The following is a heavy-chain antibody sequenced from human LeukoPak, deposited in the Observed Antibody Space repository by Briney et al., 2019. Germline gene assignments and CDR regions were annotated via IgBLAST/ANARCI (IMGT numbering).Heavy chain of an antibody. CDR3: VKDSIPSIVVVPASFGY. D-gene: IGHD2-2*01. J-gene: IGHJ4*02. CDR1: GFTFSSYA. V-gene: IGHV3-64D*06. CDR2: ISSNGGST. Sequence: GGSLRLSCSASGFTFSSYAMHWVRQAPGKGLEYVSAISSNGGSTYYADSVKGRFTVSRDNSKNTLYLQMSSLGAEDTAVYYCVKDSIPSIVVVPASFGYWGQGTLVTVSS.